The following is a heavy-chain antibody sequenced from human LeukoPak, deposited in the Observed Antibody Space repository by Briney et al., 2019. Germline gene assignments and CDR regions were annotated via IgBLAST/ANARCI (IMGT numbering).Heavy chain of an antibody. CDR3: ARRVTGSSGWLFDY. CDR1: GFTFSSYS. D-gene: IGHD6-19*01. V-gene: IGHV3-23*01. CDR2: ISGSGGST. Sequence: GGSLRLSCAASGFTFSSYSMNWVRPAPGKGLEWVSAISGSGGSTYYADSVKGRFTISRDNSKNTLYLQMNSLRAEDTAVYYCARRVTGSSGWLFDYWGQGTLVTVSS. J-gene: IGHJ4*02.